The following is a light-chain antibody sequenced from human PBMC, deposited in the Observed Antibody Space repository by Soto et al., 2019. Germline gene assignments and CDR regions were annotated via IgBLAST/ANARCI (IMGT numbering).Light chain of an antibody. V-gene: IGKV1-17*01. CDR3: LQHHGYFCT. J-gene: IGKJ1*01. CDR2: AAS. CDR1: QDIRDD. Sequence: VPRSPSSLSASVGDRVTITGRASQDIRDDLGWYQQKPGKAPKRLIYAASSLQSGVPSRFSGSGSGTEFTLTIIGRLHEDFATVYYLQHHGYFCTFGQGTKVDI.